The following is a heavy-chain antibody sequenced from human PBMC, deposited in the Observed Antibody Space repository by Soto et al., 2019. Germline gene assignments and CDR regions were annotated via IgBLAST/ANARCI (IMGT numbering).Heavy chain of an antibody. D-gene: IGHD2-21*02. J-gene: IGHJ4*02. V-gene: IGHV3-30*18. CDR3: AKDLYQHCGGDCYTYFDY. CDR2: ISYDGSNK. Sequence: PGGSLRLSCAASGFTFSSYGMHWVRQAPGKGLEWVAVISYDGSNKYYADSVKGRFTISRDNSKNTLYLQMNSLRAEDTAVYYCAKDLYQHCGGDCYTYFDYWGQGTLVTVSS. CDR1: GFTFSSYG.